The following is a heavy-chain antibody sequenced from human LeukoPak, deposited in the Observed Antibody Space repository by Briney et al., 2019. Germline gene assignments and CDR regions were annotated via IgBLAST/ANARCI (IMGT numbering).Heavy chain of an antibody. CDR3: AREIGDYYDSSGYRTYYFDY. Sequence: PSETLSLTCGVSGGSITITNYWTWVRQPPGKGLEWIGEVNLQGSTNYNPSLMGRVAISVDTSENHISLQLTSVTAADTAVYYCAREIGDYYDSSGYRTYYFDYWGQGTLITVSS. J-gene: IGHJ4*02. CDR1: GGSITITNY. V-gene: IGHV4-4*02. D-gene: IGHD3-22*01. CDR2: VNLQGST.